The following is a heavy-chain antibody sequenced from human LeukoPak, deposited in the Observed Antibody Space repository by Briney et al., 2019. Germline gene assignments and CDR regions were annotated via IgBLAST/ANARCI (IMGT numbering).Heavy chain of an antibody. D-gene: IGHD7-27*01. Sequence: PSETLSLTCTVSGDSISSSSYYWGWIRQPPGKGLEWIGSIYYSGSTNYNPSLKSRVTISLDTSKNQFSLKLSSVTAADTAVYYCARDIGGVLTGDHYFDYWGQGTLVTVSS. J-gene: IGHJ4*02. CDR2: IYYSGST. CDR1: GDSISSSSYY. CDR3: ARDIGGVLTGDHYFDY. V-gene: IGHV4-39*07.